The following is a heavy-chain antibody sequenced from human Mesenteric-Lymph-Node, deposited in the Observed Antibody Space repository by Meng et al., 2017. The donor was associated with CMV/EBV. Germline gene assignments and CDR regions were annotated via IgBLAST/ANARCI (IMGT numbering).Heavy chain of an antibody. CDR3: TRDSGTQLYYFDY. Sequence: GESLKISCAASGFTFSSYGMHWARQAPGKGLEWVAFIRSDGNDKYADFAKGRFTISRDNPRNTLHLQMNNLRPEDTALYYCTRDSGTQLYYFDYWGQGTLVTVSS. D-gene: IGHD1/OR15-1a*01. J-gene: IGHJ4*02. V-gene: IGHV3-30*02. CDR2: IRSDGND. CDR1: GFTFSSYG.